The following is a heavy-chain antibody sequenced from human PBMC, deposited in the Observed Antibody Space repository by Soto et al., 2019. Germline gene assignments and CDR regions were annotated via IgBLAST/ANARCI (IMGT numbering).Heavy chain of an antibody. CDR2: ISYDGSNK. Sequence: QVQLVESGGGVVQPGRSLRPSCAASGFTFSSYGMHWVRQAPGKGLEWVAVISYDGSNKYYADSVKGRFTISRDNSKNTLYLQMNSLRAEDTAVYYCAKHYDSSGYSWGQGTLVTVSS. D-gene: IGHD3-22*01. CDR3: AKHYDSSGYS. V-gene: IGHV3-30*18. J-gene: IGHJ4*02. CDR1: GFTFSSYG.